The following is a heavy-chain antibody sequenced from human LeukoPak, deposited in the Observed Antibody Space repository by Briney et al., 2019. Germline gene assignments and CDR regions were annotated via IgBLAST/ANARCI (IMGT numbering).Heavy chain of an antibody. D-gene: IGHD2-15*01. Sequence: PGGSLRLSCAASGFTLSSYEMHWVRQAPGKGLEWVSYISSSDSTIYYADSVKGRFTISRDNAKNSLYLQMNSLRAEDTAVYYCARGDCSGGSCYLSLTTIDYWGQGTLVTVSS. CDR3: ARGDCSGGSCYLSLTTIDY. CDR2: ISSSDSTI. J-gene: IGHJ4*02. CDR1: GFTLSSYE. V-gene: IGHV3-48*03.